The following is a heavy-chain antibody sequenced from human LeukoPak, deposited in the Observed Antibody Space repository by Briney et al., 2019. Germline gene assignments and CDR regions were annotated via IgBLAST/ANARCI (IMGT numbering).Heavy chain of an antibody. D-gene: IGHD3-22*01. Sequence: GGSLRLSCAASGFTFSSYWMHWVRQAPGKGLVWVSRINSDGSSTSYADSVKGRFTISRDNAKNTLYLQVNSLRAEDTAVYYCVRGLGSSGFFDYWGQGTLVTVSS. CDR3: VRGLGSSGFFDY. J-gene: IGHJ4*02. CDR2: INSDGSST. V-gene: IGHV3-74*01. CDR1: GFTFSSYW.